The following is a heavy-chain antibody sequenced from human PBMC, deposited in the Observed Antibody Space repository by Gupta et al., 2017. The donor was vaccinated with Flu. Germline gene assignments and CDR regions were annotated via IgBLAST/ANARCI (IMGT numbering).Heavy chain of an antibody. CDR2: IYYSGST. Sequence: LEWIGYIYYSGSTNYNPSLKSRVTISVDTSKNQFSLKLSSVTAADTAVYYCARHVFRELGLGRRRLENWFDPWGQGTLVTVSS. V-gene: IGHV4-59*08. D-gene: IGHD1-1*01. CDR3: ARHVFRELGLGRRRLENWFDP. J-gene: IGHJ5*02.